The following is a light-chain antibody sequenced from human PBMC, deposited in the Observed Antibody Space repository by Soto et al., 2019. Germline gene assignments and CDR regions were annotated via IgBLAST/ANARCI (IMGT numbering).Light chain of an antibody. V-gene: IGLV2-11*01. CDR2: DVS. CDR1: SSDVGGYNY. CDR3: CSYAGSSSVV. J-gene: IGLJ2*01. Sequence: QSALTQPRSVSGSPGQSGTISCTGTSSDVGGYNYVSWYQQHPGKAPKLMIYDVSKRPSGVPDRFSGSKSGNTASLTISGLQAEDEADYYCCSYAGSSSVVFGGGTKVTVL.